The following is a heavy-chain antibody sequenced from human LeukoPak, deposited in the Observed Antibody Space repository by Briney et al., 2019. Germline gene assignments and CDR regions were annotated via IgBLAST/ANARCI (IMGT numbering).Heavy chain of an antibody. CDR2: IYYSGST. Sequence: PSETLSLTCTVSGGFISSSSYYWGWIRQPPGKGLEWFGSIYYSGSTYYNPSLKSRVTISVDTSKNQFSLKLSSVTAADTAVYYCARKRRRGSGLDYWGQGTLVTVSS. CDR1: GGFISSSSYY. V-gene: IGHV4-39*07. D-gene: IGHD3-10*01. CDR3: ARKRRRGSGLDY. J-gene: IGHJ4*02.